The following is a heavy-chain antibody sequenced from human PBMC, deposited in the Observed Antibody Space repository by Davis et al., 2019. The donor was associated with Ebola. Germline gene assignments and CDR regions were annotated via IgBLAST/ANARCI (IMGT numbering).Heavy chain of an antibody. Sequence: PGGSLRLSCAASGFTFSSYSMNWVRQAPGKGLEWVSSISSSSSYIYYADSVKGRFTISRDNAKNSLYLQMNSLRAEDTAVYYCARERGVVPAAIIPRWGQGTLVTVSS. V-gene: IGHV3-21*01. CDR1: GFTFSSYS. CDR3: ARERGVVPAAIIPR. J-gene: IGHJ4*02. D-gene: IGHD2-2*02. CDR2: ISSSSSYI.